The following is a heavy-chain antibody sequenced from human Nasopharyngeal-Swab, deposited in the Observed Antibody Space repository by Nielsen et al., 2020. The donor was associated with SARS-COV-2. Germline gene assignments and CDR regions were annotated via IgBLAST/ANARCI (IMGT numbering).Heavy chain of an antibody. J-gene: IGHJ6*02. CDR1: GFTFSGSA. Sequence: GESLKISCAASGFTFSGSAMHWVRQASGKGLEWVGRIRSKANSYATAYAASVKGRFTISRDDSKNTAYLQMNSLKTEDTAVYYCTRGGIVGPPELGMDVWGQGTTVNVSS. CDR3: TRGGIVGPPELGMDV. V-gene: IGHV3-73*01. D-gene: IGHD1-26*01. CDR2: IRSKANSYAT.